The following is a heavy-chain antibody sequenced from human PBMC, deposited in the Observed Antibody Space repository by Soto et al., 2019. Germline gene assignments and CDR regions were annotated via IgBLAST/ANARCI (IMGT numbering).Heavy chain of an antibody. J-gene: IGHJ4*02. V-gene: IGHV4-31*03. CDR1: GGSISSGGYY. CDR3: ARDPYYYDSSGYQGSYFDY. CDR2: IYYSGST. D-gene: IGHD3-22*01. Sequence: SETLSLTCTVSGGSISSGGYYWSWTRQHPGKGLEWIGYIYYSGSTYYNPSLKSRVTISVDTSKNQFSLKLSSVTAADTAVYYCARDPYYYDSSGYQGSYFDYWGQGTLVTVSS.